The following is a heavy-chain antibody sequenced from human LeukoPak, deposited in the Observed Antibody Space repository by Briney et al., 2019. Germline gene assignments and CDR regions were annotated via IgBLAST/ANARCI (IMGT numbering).Heavy chain of an antibody. CDR2: IRSKAYGGTT. CDR3: TRPRYCSGGSCYFDY. Sequence: GGSLRLSCAASGFTFSSYAMSWVRQAPGKGLEWVGFIRSKAYGGTTEYAASVKGRFTISRDDSKSIAYLQMNSLKTGDTAVYYCTRPRYCSGGSCYFDYWGQGTLVTVSS. J-gene: IGHJ4*02. CDR1: GFTFSSYA. V-gene: IGHV3-49*04. D-gene: IGHD2-15*01.